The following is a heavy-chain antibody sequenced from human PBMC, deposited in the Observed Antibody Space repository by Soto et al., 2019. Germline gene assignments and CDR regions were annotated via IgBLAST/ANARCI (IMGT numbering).Heavy chain of an antibody. CDR2: IKQDGSEK. J-gene: IGHJ6*02. D-gene: IGHD1-1*01. CDR3: ARGIDDNASFGMDV. CDR1: RFTFSSYW. Sequence: GGSLRLSCAASRFTFSSYWMSWVRQAPGKGLEWVANIKQDGSEKFYVDSVKGRFTISRDNAKNSLYLQMDSLRAEDTAVYYCARGIDDNASFGMDVWGQGTTVTVSS. V-gene: IGHV3-7*01.